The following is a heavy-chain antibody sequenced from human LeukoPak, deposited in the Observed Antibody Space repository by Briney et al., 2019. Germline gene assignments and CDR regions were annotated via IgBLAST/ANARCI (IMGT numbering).Heavy chain of an antibody. J-gene: IGHJ3*02. D-gene: IGHD3-10*01. CDR2: ISDSGSST. Sequence: GGSLRLSCAASGFTFSTYAMSWVRQAPGKGLEWVSTISDSGSSTYYADSVKGRFTISRDNSRNTLFLQMNSLRAEDTAIFYCAKDPYGSGSYGAFAIWGQGTMVSVSS. CDR1: GFTFSTYA. CDR3: AKDPYGSGSYGAFAI. V-gene: IGHV3-23*01.